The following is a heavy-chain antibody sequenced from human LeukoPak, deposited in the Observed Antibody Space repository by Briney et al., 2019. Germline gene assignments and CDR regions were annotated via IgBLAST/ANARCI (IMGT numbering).Heavy chain of an antibody. V-gene: IGHV3-74*01. CDR2: INSDGSST. D-gene: IGHD1-26*01. Sequence: GGSLRLSCAASGFTFSSYWVHWVRQAPGKGLVWVSRINSDGSSTSYADSVKGRFTISRDNAKNTLSLQMNSLRAEDTAVYYCARVGGSNAFDIWGQGTMVIVSS. J-gene: IGHJ3*02. CDR1: GFTFSSYW. CDR3: ARVGGSNAFDI.